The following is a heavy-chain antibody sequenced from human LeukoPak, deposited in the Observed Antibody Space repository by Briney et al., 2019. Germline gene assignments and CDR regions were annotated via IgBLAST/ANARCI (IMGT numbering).Heavy chain of an antibody. D-gene: IGHD3-22*01. CDR1: GFTFSNFW. CDR2: INHDGTGT. V-gene: IGHV3-74*01. Sequence: GSLRLSCAASGFTFSNFWMHWVRQVPGKGLVWVSGINHDGTGTYYADSVKGRFTISRDNAKNTVYLQMNGLRAEDTTVYYCATMSGYWGQGTLVTVSS. CDR3: ATMSGY. J-gene: IGHJ4*02.